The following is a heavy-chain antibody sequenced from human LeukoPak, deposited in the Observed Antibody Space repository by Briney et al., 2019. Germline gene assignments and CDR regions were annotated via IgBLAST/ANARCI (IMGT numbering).Heavy chain of an antibody. CDR3: AKDDVAAFATGYMDV. CDR1: GFTFDDYG. Sequence: GGSLRLSCAASGFTFDDYGMSWVRQAPGRGLEWVASIKQDGSGKYYVDSVKGRFTISRDNAKNSLYLQMNGLRADDTAVYYCAKDDVAAFATGYMDVWGKGTTVTVSS. V-gene: IGHV3-7*03. J-gene: IGHJ6*03. D-gene: IGHD6-6*01. CDR2: IKQDGSGK.